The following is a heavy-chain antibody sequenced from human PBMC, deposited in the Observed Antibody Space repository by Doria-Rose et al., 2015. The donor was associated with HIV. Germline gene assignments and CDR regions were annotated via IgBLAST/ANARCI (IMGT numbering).Heavy chain of an antibody. CDR3: ARIKSSRWYHKYYFDF. V-gene: IGHV2-26*01. Sequence: SGPVLVKPTETLTLTCTVSGVSLSSPGMGVSWIRQPPGKALEWLANIFSDDERSYNTSLKSILTISRGTSKRQVVLTMTDMDPVDTATYYCARIKSSRWYHKYYFDFWGQGTLVIVSA. CDR2: IFSDDER. J-gene: IGHJ4*02. D-gene: IGHD6-13*01. CDR1: GVSLSSPGMG.